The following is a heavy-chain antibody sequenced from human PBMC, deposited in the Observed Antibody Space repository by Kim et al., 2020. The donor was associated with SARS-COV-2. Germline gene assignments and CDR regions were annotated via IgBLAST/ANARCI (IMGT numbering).Heavy chain of an antibody. Sequence: SETLSLTCAVFGGSFDGFFWTWFRQPPGKGLEWIGEINHSGSNTHNPSLKSRVTTSVDTSKSQISLKLTSVTAADTAMYYCARCTSVGSCAYWGQGTLVTVSS. CDR3: ARCTSVGSCAY. V-gene: IGHV4-34*01. CDR2: INHSGSN. D-gene: IGHD4-17*01. J-gene: IGHJ4*02. CDR1: GGSFDGFF.